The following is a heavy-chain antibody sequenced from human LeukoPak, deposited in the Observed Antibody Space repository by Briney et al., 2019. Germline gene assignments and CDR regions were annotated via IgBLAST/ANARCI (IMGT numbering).Heavy chain of an antibody. CDR1: GGTFSSYA. V-gene: IGHV1-69*13. J-gene: IGHJ4*02. D-gene: IGHD3-22*01. Sequence: SVKVSCKASGGTFSSYAISWVRQAPGQGLEWMGGIIPIFGTANYAQKFQGRVTITADESTSIAYMELSSLRSEDTAVYYCARQGGSMIVGLSDWGQGTLVTVSS. CDR2: IIPIFGTA. CDR3: ARQGGSMIVGLSD.